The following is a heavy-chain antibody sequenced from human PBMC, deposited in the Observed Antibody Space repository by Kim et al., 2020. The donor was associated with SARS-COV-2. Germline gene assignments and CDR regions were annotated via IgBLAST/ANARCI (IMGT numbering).Heavy chain of an antibody. CDR1: GYTFTSYY. V-gene: IGHV1-46*01. Sequence: ASVKVSCKASGYTFTSYYMHWVRQAPGQGLEWMGIINPSGGSTSYAQKFQGRVTMTRDTSTSTVYMELSSLRSEDTAVYYCKRAGASIAAAGPIYYYYYYGMDVWGQRTTVTVSS. J-gene: IGHJ6*02. CDR2: INPSGGST. D-gene: IGHD6-13*01. CDR3: KRAGASIAAAGPIYYYYYYGMDV.